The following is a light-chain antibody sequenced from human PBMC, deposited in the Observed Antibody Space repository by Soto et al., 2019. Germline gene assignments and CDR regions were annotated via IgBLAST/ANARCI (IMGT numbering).Light chain of an antibody. CDR1: QSVRNY. Sequence: EIVLTQSPPTLSLSPGERATLSCRASQSVRNYFAWYQQKPGQAPRLLIYDASNRATGIPARFSGSGSGTDFTLTISSREAEDFAVYYCQQRSNWPLTFGGGTKVEIK. V-gene: IGKV3-11*01. J-gene: IGKJ4*01. CDR2: DAS. CDR3: QQRSNWPLT.